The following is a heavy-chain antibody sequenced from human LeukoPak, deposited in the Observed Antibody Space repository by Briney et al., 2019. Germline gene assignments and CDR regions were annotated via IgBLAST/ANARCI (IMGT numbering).Heavy chain of an antibody. V-gene: IGHV2-70*04. CDR3: AREQQLVGGWFDP. CDR1: GFSLSTSGMR. Sequence: SGPTLVHPTPPLTLTCTFSGFSLSTSGMRVSWIRQPPGKALEWLARIAWDDDKFYSTSLKTRLPISKDTSKNQVVLTMTNMDPVDTATYYCAREQQLVGGWFDPWGQGTLVTVSS. J-gene: IGHJ5*02. D-gene: IGHD6-13*01. CDR2: IAWDDDK.